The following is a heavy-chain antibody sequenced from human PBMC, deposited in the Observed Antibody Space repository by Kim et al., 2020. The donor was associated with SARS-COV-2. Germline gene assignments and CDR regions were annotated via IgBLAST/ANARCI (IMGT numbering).Heavy chain of an antibody. J-gene: IGHJ4*02. Sequence: GGALRLSCAASGFTFSDNGMHWVRQPPGKGLEWVAVISDDASHTSYSDSVKGRFTISRDNSKNTLYLQMDNLSAEDTAVYYCAKPPEYCAGRGWHSGYFESWRKGLVVTVSS. CDR1: GFTFSDNG. V-gene: IGHV3-30*18. CDR3: AKPPEYCAGRGWHSGYFES. D-gene: IGHD2-8*02. CDR2: ISDDASHT.